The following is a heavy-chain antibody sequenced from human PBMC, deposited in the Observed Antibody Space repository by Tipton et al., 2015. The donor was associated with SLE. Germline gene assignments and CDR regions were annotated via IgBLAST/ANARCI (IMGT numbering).Heavy chain of an antibody. J-gene: IGHJ4*02. CDR3: ASRQDDENAWYPFDY. CDR1: GFTVSTNY. CDR2: IYSGGTT. Sequence: SLRLSCEVSGFTVSTNYLSWVRQAPGKGLEWVSVIYSGGTTLYADSVKGRFTISRDTSKNTLFLQMNSLRADDSAVYYCASRQDDENAWYPFDYWGQGTLVTVSS. D-gene: IGHD6-13*01. V-gene: IGHV3-53*01.